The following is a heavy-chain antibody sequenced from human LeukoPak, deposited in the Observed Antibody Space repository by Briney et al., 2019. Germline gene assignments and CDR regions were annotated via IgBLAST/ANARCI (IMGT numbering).Heavy chain of an antibody. J-gene: IGHJ4*02. D-gene: IGHD2-2*01. Sequence: GGSLRLSCAASGFTFSSYGMHWVRQAPGKGLEWVAFIPYDGSNKYYADSVKGRFTISRDNSKNTLYLQMNSLRAEDTAVYCCANVGYCSSATCYDSYWGQGTLVTVSS. CDR3: ANVGYCSSATCYDSY. CDR1: GFTFSSYG. CDR2: IPYDGSNK. V-gene: IGHV3-30*02.